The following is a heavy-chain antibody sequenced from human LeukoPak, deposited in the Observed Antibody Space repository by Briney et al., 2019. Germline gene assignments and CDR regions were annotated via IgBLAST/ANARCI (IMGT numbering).Heavy chain of an antibody. Sequence: GGSLRLSCAASGFTVSNNYMSWVRQAPGKGLEWVSITYSGSSTNYADSVKGRFTISRDTSQNTLSLQMNSLRAEDTAVYYCVRKNRDFNAAFDIWGQGTVVTVSS. J-gene: IGHJ3*02. CDR3: VRKNRDFNAAFDI. V-gene: IGHV3-53*01. CDR1: GFTVSNNY. D-gene: IGHD2-21*02. CDR2: TYSGSST.